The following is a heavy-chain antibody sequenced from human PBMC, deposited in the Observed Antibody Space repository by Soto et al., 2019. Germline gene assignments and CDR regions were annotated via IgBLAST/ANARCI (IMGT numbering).Heavy chain of an antibody. CDR1: GFTFSSYA. V-gene: IGHV3-23*01. Sequence: GGSLRLSCAASGFTFSSYAMSWVRQAPGRGLEWVSAISGSGGSTYYADSVKGRFTISRDNSKNTLYLQMNSLRAEDTAVYYCANENYDFWSGYSNWGQGTLVTVSS. CDR3: ANENYDFWSGYSN. D-gene: IGHD3-3*01. J-gene: IGHJ4*02. CDR2: ISGSGGST.